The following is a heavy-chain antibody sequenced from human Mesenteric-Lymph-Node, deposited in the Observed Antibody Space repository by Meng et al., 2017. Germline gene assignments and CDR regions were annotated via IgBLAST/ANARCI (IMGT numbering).Heavy chain of an antibody. J-gene: IGHJ4*02. Sequence: EVELVGTGGGFIQPGGSLRLSCAASGLTVSSNYMSWVRQAPGKGLEWVSIIYRSGDTFYADSVKGRFTISRDNSKNTVDLQMISLRADDTAVYFCASGTWDYGFFDYWGQGALVTVSS. CDR3: ASGTWDYGFFDY. CDR2: IYRSGDT. D-gene: IGHD4-17*01. CDR1: GLTVSSNY. V-gene: IGHV3-53*02.